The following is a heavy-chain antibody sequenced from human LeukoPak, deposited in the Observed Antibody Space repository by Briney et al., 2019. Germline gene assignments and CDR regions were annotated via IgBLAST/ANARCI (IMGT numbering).Heavy chain of an antibody. J-gene: IGHJ4*02. CDR2: INHSGST. CDR1: GGSFSGYY. CDR3: ARLKEGIDY. V-gene: IGHV4-34*01. D-gene: IGHD3-10*01. Sequence: PSETLSLTCAVYGGSFSGYYWSWIRQPPGKGLEWIGEINHSGSTNYNPSLKSRVTISVDTSKNQFSLKLSSVTAADTAVYYCARLKEGIDYWGQGTLVTVSS.